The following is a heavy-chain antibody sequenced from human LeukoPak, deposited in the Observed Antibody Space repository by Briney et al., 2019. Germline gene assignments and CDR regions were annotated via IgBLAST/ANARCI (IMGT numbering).Heavy chain of an antibody. J-gene: IGHJ4*02. Sequence: SETLSLTCTVSGGSISSSSYYWGWIRQPPGKGLEWIGSIYYSGSTYYNPSLKSRVTISVDTSKNQFSLKLSSVTAADTAVYYCARNYGDYSVGHFDYWGQGTLVTVSS. D-gene: IGHD4-17*01. CDR2: IYYSGST. CDR3: ARNYGDYSVGHFDY. V-gene: IGHV4-39*01. CDR1: GGSISSSSYY.